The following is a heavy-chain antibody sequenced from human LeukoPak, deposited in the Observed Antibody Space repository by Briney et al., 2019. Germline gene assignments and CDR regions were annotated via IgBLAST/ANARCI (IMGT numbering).Heavy chain of an antibody. D-gene: IGHD3-22*01. CDR3: ASPSLYYSDSSVSYDAFDI. CDR2: INPSGGST. Sequence: ASVKVSCKASGYTFTSYYMHWVRQAPGQGVEWMGIINPSGGSTSYAQKFQGRVTMNRDTSTSTVYMELSSLRSDYTAVYYCASPSLYYSDSSVSYDAFDIWGQGTMVTVSS. V-gene: IGHV1-46*03. J-gene: IGHJ3*02. CDR1: GYTFTSYY.